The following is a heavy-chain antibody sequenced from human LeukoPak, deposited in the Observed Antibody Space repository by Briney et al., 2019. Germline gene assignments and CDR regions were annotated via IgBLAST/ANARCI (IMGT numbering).Heavy chain of an antibody. V-gene: IGHV3-30-3*01. J-gene: IGHJ4*02. D-gene: IGHD3-10*01. Sequence: PGGSLRLSCAASGFTFSSYAMHWVRQAPGKGLEWVAVISYDGSNKYYADSVKGRFTISRDNSKNTLYLQMNSLRAEDTAVYYCARGSNYYGSGSYLYYFDYWGQGTLVTVSS. CDR1: GFTFSSYA. CDR2: ISYDGSNK. CDR3: ARGSNYYGSGSYLYYFDY.